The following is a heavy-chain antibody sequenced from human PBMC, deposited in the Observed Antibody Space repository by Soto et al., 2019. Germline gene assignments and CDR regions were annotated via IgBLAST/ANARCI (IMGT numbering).Heavy chain of an antibody. CDR2: IFYSGST. V-gene: IGHV4-39*01. CDR3: ARHLGEGYFDY. Sequence: SETLSLTCTVSGDSISSSTYFWGWVRQPPGKGLEWIGSIFYSGSTYYNPSLKSRVTISVDTSRNHFSLKLNSVTAADTAVFYCARHLGEGYFDYWGQGTLVTVSS. CDR1: GDSISSSTYF. J-gene: IGHJ4*02.